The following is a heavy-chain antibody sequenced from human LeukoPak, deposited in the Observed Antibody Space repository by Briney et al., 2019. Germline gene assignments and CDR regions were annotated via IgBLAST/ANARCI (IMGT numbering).Heavy chain of an antibody. V-gene: IGHV1-18*04. J-gene: IGHJ3*02. CDR3: TRVSSGWPPGASHI. D-gene: IGHD6-19*01. CDR1: RYTFTGYY. CDR2: ITNYNGNT. Sequence: ASVKVSCKASRYTFTGYYMHWVQQAPGQGLEWMGWITNYNGNTKYAQKFQGRVTMATDTSTSTAYMELKSLRSDDTAVYYCTRVSSGWPPGASHIWGQGTMVTVSS.